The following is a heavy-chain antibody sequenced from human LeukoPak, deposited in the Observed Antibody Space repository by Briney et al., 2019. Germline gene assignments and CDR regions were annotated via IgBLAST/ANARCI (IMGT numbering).Heavy chain of an antibody. V-gene: IGHV1-18*01. D-gene: IGHD1-7*01. J-gene: IGHJ4*02. Sequence: GASVKVSCKASGYTFTSYGISWVRQAPGQGLEWMGWISAYNGNTNYEQKLQGRVTMTTDTSTSTAYMELRSLRSDDTAVYYCAREQVPYNWNYVLGDYWGQGTLVTVSS. CDR2: ISAYNGNT. CDR1: GYTFTSYG. CDR3: AREQVPYNWNYVLGDY.